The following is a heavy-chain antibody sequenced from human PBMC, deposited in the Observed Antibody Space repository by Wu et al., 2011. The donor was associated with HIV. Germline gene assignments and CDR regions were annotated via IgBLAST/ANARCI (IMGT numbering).Heavy chain of an antibody. D-gene: IGHD2-21*01. Sequence: QDHLVQSGGEVKKPGSSVKVSCKASGGTFSSHAIYWVRQAPGQGFEWMGRIIPIFGTANYAQKFQGRVTITADKSTSTAYMELSSLRSEDTAMYYCARDFGGDGDSWGQGTLVTVSS. CDR3: ARDFGGDGDS. CDR1: GGTFSSHA. J-gene: IGHJ4*02. CDR2: IIPIFGTA. V-gene: IGHV1-69*08.